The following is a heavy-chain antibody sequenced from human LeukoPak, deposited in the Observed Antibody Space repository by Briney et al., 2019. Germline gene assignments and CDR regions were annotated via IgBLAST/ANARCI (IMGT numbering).Heavy chain of an antibody. D-gene: IGHD6-13*01. CDR2: IRYDGSNK. V-gene: IGHV3-30*02. J-gene: IGHJ4*02. Sequence: GGSLRLSCAASGFTFSSYGMHWVRQAPGKGLEWVAFIRYDGSNKYYADSVKGRFTISRDNSKNTLYLQMNSLRAEDTAVYYCAKANLQQLVGFNDYWGQGTLVTVSS. CDR3: AKANLQQLVGFNDY. CDR1: GFTFSSYG.